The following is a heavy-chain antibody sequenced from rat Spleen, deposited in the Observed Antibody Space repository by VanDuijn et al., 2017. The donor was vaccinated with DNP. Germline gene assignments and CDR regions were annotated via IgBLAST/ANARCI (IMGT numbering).Heavy chain of an antibody. V-gene: IGHV5-29*01. CDR2: ISYDGSST. J-gene: IGHJ2*01. Sequence: EVQLVESGGGLVQPKGSLKLSCAASGFDFNSYVMSWVRQAPGKGLDWVATISYDGSSTYYRDSVKGRFTISRDNAKSTLYLQMNSLRSEDTATYYCARPAWERPFDYWGQGVMVTVSS. D-gene: IGHD5-1*01. CDR1: GFDFNSYV. CDR3: ARPAWERPFDY.